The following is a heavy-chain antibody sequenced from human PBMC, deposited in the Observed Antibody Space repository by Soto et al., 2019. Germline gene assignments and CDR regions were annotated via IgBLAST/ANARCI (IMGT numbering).Heavy chain of an antibody. CDR3: AKLIDFIVVVPGTPRRDYGMDV. V-gene: IGHV3-30*18. J-gene: IGHJ6*02. D-gene: IGHD2-2*01. Sequence: GGSLRLSCAASGFTFSSYGMHWVRQAPGKGLEWVAVISYDGSNKYYADSVKGRFTISRDNSKNTLYLQMNSLRAEDTAVYYCAKLIDFIVVVPGTPRRDYGMDVWGQGTTVTVSS. CDR2: ISYDGSNK. CDR1: GFTFSSYG.